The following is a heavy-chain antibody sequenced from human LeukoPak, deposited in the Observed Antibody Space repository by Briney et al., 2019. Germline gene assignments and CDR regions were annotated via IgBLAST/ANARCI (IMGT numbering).Heavy chain of an antibody. CDR2: ISYDGSNK. CDR3: ARDPYSGNYGAYYYYYMDV. J-gene: IGHJ6*03. CDR1: GFTFSSYA. D-gene: IGHD1-26*01. V-gene: IGHV3-30*04. Sequence: PGRSLRLSCAASGFTFSSYAMHWVRQGPGKGLEWVAVISYDGSNKYYADSVKGRFTISRDNAKNSLYLQMDSLRVEDTAVYYCARDPYSGNYGAYYYYYMDVWGKGTTVTISS.